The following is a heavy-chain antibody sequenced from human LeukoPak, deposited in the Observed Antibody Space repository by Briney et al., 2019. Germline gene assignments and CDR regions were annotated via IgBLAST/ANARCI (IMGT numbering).Heavy chain of an antibody. J-gene: IGHJ4*02. D-gene: IGHD3-22*01. CDR1: GFTFSSYG. Sequence: PGGSLRLSCAASGFTFSSYGMHWVRQAPGKGLEWVAVISYDGSNKYYADSVKGRFTISRDNSKNTLYLQMNSLRAEDTAVYYCAKDTYYYDSSGHKHFRGLDYWGQGTLVTVSS. CDR3: AKDTYYYDSSGHKHFRGLDY. CDR2: ISYDGSNK. V-gene: IGHV3-30*18.